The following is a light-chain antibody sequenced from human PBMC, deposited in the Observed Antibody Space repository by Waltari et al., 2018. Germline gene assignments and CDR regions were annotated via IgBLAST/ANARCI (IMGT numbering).Light chain of an antibody. V-gene: IGKV3-15*01. CDR2: DAS. Sequence: EKVMTQSPATLSVSPGEVVTLSCRASQSVSSNVAWYQHRPGQAPRLLIYDASTRASGIPARFSGSWSGTEFTLTISGLQSEDCALYYCQQYNDWCSFGQGTKLEIK. J-gene: IGKJ2*04. CDR3: QQYNDWCS. CDR1: QSVSSN.